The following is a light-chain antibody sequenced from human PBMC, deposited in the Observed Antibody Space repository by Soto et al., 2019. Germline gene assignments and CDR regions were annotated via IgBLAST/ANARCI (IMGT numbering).Light chain of an antibody. Sequence: QSVLTQPPSVSGAPGQRVTIFCTGSSSNIGAGYPVHWYQQLPGTAPKLLVAGNRPSGVPDRFAVSKSGASASLAITGLQAEDEDDYYCQSYDSSLSRRWVFGGGTKVTVL. J-gene: IGLJ3*02. CDR1: SSNIGAGYP. CDR3: QSYDSSLSRRWV. V-gene: IGLV1-40*01. CDR2: G.